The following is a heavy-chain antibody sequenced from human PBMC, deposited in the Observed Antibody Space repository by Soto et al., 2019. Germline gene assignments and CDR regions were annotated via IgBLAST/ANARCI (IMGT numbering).Heavy chain of an antibody. D-gene: IGHD7-27*01. J-gene: IGHJ6*02. CDR2: TYYRSKWYN. CDR3: AREVPPGLPGDYYYYYGMDV. Sequence: KQSQTLSLTCAISGDSVSSNSAAWNWIRRSPSRGLEWLGRTYYRSKWYNDYAVSVKSRITINPDTSKNQFSLQLNSVTPEETAVYYCAREVPPGLPGDYYYYYGMDVWGQGTTVTVSS. CDR1: GDSVSSNSAA. V-gene: IGHV6-1*01.